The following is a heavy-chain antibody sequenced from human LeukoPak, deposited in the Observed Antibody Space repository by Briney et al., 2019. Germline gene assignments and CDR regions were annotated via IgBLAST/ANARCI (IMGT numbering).Heavy chain of an antibody. CDR1: GGTLSSYA. J-gene: IGHJ3*02. V-gene: IGHV1-69*13. Sequence: SVKVSCKASGGTLSSYAISWVGQAPGQGLEWMGGIIPIFGTANYAQKFQGRVTITADESTSTAYMELSNLRSEDTAVYYCARDYGSGIYFNDAFDISGQGTMVTVSS. CDR2: IIPIFGTA. D-gene: IGHD3-10*01. CDR3: ARDYGSGIYFNDAFDI.